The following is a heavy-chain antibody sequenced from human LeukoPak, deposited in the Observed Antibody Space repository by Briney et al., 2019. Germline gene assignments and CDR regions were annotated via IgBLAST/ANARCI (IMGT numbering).Heavy chain of an antibody. Sequence: GGSLRLSCAASGFTFSSYGMHWVRQAPGKGLEWVAVISYDGSNKYYADSVKGRFTISRDNSKNTLYLQMNSLRAEDTAVYYCARSPSSGYYFGGMDVWGQGTTVTVSS. D-gene: IGHD3-22*01. CDR3: ARSPSSGYYFGGMDV. J-gene: IGHJ6*02. V-gene: IGHV3-30*03. CDR1: GFTFSSYG. CDR2: ISYDGSNK.